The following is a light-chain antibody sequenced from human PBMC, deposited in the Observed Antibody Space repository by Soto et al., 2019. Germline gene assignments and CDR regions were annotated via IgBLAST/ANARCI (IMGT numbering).Light chain of an antibody. CDR1: QSVSSSY. CDR2: GAS. V-gene: IGKV3-20*01. Sequence: EIVLTQSPGALSLSPGERATLSCRASQSVSSSYLAWYQQKPGQAPRLLIYGASNRATAIPDRFSGSGSGTDFTLTISRLEPEDCAVYYCQQYGSSLSPSTFGQGTKVDIK. J-gene: IGKJ2*01. CDR3: QQYGSSLSPST.